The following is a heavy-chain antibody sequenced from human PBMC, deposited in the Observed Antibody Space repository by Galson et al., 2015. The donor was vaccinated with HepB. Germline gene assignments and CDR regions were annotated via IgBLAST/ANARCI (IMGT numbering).Heavy chain of an antibody. Sequence: SVKVSCKASGGTFSSYAISWVRQAPGQGLEWMGGIIPIFGTANYAQKFQGRVTITADESTSTAYMELSSLRSEDTAVYYCARLYCSGGSCDFDFWGQGTLVTVSS. CDR3: ARLYCSGGSCDFDF. CDR2: IIPIFGTA. V-gene: IGHV1-69*13. CDR1: GGTFSSYA. J-gene: IGHJ4*02. D-gene: IGHD2-15*01.